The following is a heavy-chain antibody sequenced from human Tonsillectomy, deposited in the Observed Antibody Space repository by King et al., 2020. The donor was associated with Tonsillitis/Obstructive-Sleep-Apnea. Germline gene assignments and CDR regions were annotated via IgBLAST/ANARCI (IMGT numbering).Heavy chain of an antibody. D-gene: IGHD2-21*02. CDR2: IYYSGTT. CDR3: VRHHEEGDGNYYYYMDV. V-gene: IGHV4-39*01. Sequence: LQLQESGPGLVKPSETLSLTCTVSGGSISSSSYYWGWIRQPPGKGLEWIGTIYYSGTTYYNPSLKSRVTISVDTAKNQFSLKLRSVTATDTAAYYCVRHHEEGDGNYYYYMDVWGKGTTVTVSS. J-gene: IGHJ6*03. CDR1: GGSISSSSYY.